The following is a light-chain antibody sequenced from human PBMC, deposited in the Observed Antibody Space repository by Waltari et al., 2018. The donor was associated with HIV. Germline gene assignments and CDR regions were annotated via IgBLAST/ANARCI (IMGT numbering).Light chain of an antibody. CDR3: STWDASLIGWV. Sequence: QSVLTQPPSASGTPGQRVTISCSGSSSYIGSYIISWYQQLPGTPPKLLIYSNNHRPSGVPDRFSGSKSGTSASLAISGLQSEDEADYYCSTWDASLIGWVFGGGTKLTVL. J-gene: IGLJ3*02. CDR2: SNN. CDR1: SSYIGSYI. V-gene: IGLV1-44*01.